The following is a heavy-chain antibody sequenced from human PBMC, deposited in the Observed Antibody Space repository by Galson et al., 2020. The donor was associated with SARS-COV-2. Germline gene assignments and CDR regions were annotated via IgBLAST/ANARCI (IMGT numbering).Heavy chain of an antibody. CDR1: GFTVSSNY. D-gene: IGHD2-15*01. J-gene: IGHJ6*02. Sequence: GESLKISCAASGFTVSSNYMSWVRQAPGKGLEWVSVIYSGGSTYYADSVKGRFTISRDNSKNTLYLQMNSLRAEDTAVYYCARDPVVVAATGGGHYYYYGMDVWGQGTTVTVSS. CDR2: IYSGGST. CDR3: ARDPVVVAATGGGHYYYYGMDV. V-gene: IGHV3-53*01.